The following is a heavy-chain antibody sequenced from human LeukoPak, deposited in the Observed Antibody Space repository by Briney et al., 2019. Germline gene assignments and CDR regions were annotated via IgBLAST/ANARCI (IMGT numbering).Heavy chain of an antibody. CDR2: IHATGST. V-gene: IGHV4-4*07. Sequence: SETLSLTCDVSGDFFRSYWWGWVRQPAGKGLEWIGRIHATGSTKFNPSLKSRLTMSMDTSTNQFSLKLTSVTAADTAVYFCARQGYTASYYFLDSWSQGILVTLSS. J-gene: IGHJ4*02. D-gene: IGHD1-26*01. CDR3: ARQGYTASYYFLDS. CDR1: GDFFRSYW.